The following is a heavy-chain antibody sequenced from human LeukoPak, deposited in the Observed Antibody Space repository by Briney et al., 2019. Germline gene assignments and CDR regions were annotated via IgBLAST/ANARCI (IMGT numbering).Heavy chain of an antibody. CDR2: ISSSGSTI. Sequence: GGSLRLSCAASGFTFSSYEMNWVRQAPGKGLEWVSYISSSGSTIYYADSVKGRFTISRDNAKNSLYLQMNSLRAEDTAVYYCARPYCSSTSCYFDYYYYYMDVWGKGTTVTVSS. V-gene: IGHV3-48*03. J-gene: IGHJ6*03. CDR1: GFTFSSYE. D-gene: IGHD2-2*01. CDR3: ARPYCSSTSCYFDYYYYYMDV.